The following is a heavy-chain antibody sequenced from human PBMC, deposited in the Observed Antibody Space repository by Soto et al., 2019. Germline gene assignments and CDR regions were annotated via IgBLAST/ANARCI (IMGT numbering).Heavy chain of an antibody. CDR2: ISPHNGNA. J-gene: IGHJ4*02. CDR1: GYPFTSNR. CDR3: ARDRSGWYDF. V-gene: IGHV1-18*01. D-gene: IGHD6-19*01. Sequence: QVHLVQSGPEVKKTGASVKVSCKTSGYPFTSNRRSWVRRAPGQGLEWMGWISPHNGNAKYAQKFQDRVTMTADTAASTVYMELRSLRSDESAVFYCARDRSGWYDFWGQGTLVTVSA.